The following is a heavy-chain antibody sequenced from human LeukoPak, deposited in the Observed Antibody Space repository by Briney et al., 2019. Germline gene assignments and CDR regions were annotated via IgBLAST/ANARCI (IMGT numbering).Heavy chain of an antibody. CDR1: GYSISSGYY. D-gene: IGHD6-6*01. CDR2: IYYSGST. V-gene: IGHV4-61*01. J-gene: IGHJ4*02. Sequence: SETLSLTCTVSGYSISSGYYWSWIRQPPGKGLEWIGYIYYSGSTNYNPPLKGRVTISVDTSKNQFSLKLSSVTAADTAVYYCARVAATFQGIDYWGQGTLVTVSS. CDR3: ARVAATFQGIDY.